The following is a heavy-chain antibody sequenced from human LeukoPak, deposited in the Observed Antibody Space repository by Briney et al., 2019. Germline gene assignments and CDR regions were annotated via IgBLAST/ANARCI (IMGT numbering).Heavy chain of an antibody. Sequence: PSETLSLTCTVSGGSISSYYWSWIRQPPGKGLEWIGYIYYSGSTNYNPSLKSRVTISVDTSKNQFSLKLSSVTAADTAVYYCARASSGWYPCYFDYWGQGTLVTVSS. CDR2: IYYSGST. CDR3: ARASSGWYPCYFDY. V-gene: IGHV4-59*01. D-gene: IGHD6-19*01. CDR1: GGSISSYY. J-gene: IGHJ4*02.